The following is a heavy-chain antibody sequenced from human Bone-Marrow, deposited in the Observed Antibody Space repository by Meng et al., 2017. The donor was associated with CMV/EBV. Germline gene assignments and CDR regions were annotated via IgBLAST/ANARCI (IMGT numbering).Heavy chain of an antibody. CDR1: GGSISSYY. J-gene: IGHJ6*02. CDR2: IYTSGST. D-gene: IGHD3-16*01. V-gene: IGHV4-4*07. CDR3: ARGGEEQYYYGMDV. Sequence: SETLSLTCTVSGGSISSYYWSWIRQPAGKGLEWIGRIYTSGSTNYNPYFKSRVTMSVDTSKNQFSLNLSSVPTADTAVYYCARGGEEQYYYGMDVWGQGTTVTVSS.